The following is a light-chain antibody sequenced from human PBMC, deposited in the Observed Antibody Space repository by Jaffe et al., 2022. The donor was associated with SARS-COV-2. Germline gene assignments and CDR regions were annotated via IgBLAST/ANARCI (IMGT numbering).Light chain of an antibody. CDR1: QNVNNW. V-gene: IGKV1-5*03. CDR2: KAS. J-gene: IGKJ1*01. Sequence: IQVTQSPSTLPASVGDRVTITCRASQNVNNWLAWYQQRPGEVPKLLIYKASDLGSGVPSRFSGSGSGTDFTLTINNLQPEDFATYYCQHYNSYSPSFGQGTKVEIK. CDR3: QHYNSYSPS.